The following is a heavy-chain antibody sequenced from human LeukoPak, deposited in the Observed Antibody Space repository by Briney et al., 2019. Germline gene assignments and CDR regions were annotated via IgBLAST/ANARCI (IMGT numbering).Heavy chain of an antibody. V-gene: IGHV3-23*01. CDR1: GFTFSSYG. J-gene: IGHJ5*02. Sequence: PGGSLRLSCAASGFTFSSYGMHWVRQAPGKGLEWVSAISGSGGSTYYADSVKGRFTIPRDNSKNTLYLQMNSLRAEDTAVYYCAKDQVGSSWRPDWFDPWGQGTLVIVSP. CDR3: AKDQVGSSWRPDWFDP. CDR2: ISGSGGST. D-gene: IGHD6-13*01.